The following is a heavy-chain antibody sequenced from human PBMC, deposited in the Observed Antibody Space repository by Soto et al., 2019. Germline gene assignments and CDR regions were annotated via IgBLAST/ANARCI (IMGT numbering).Heavy chain of an antibody. CDR3: ARPRGHTSGVFES. V-gene: IGHV4-59*01. D-gene: IGHD5-18*01. J-gene: IGHJ3*02. CDR1: GGSISGSY. Sequence: SETLSLTCSVSGGSISGSYWSWIRQSPGKGLEWLGYVYYTGSTNYSPSLRSRVSISVDTSKNEFSLRLSSVTAADTAVYFCARPRGHTSGVFESWGQGTTVTVSS. CDR2: VYYTGST.